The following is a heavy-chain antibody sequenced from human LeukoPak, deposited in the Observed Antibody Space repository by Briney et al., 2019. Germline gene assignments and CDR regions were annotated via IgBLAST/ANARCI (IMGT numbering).Heavy chain of an antibody. CDR3: ASGSYGSGFYYFYYMDV. J-gene: IGHJ6*03. Sequence: PGGSLRLSCAASGFTFDDYAMHWVRQAPGKGLEWVPGITWNSDNIEYADSVKGRFTISRDNAKNSVSLQMNSLRAEDTAVYYCASGSYGSGFYYFYYMDVWGKGTTVTVSS. D-gene: IGHD3-10*01. CDR1: GFTFDDYA. CDR2: ITWNSDNI. V-gene: IGHV3-9*01.